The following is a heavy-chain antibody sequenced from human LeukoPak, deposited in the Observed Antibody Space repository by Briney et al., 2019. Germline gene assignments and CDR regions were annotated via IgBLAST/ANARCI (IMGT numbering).Heavy chain of an antibody. V-gene: IGHV1-3*01. Sequence: ASVKVSCKASGYTFTSYAMHWVRQAPGQRLEWMGWINAGNGNTKYSQKFQGRVTITRDTSASTAYMELSSLRSEGTAVYYCARLPMVRGGIGDYWGQGILVTVSS. J-gene: IGHJ4*02. CDR2: INAGNGNT. CDR1: GYTFTSYA. CDR3: ARLPMVRGGIGDY. D-gene: IGHD3-10*01.